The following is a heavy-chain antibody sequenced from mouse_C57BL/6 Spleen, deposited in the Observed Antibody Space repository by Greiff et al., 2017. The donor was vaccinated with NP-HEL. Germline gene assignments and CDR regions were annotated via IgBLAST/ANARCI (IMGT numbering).Heavy chain of an antibody. CDR1: GFAFSSSW. CDR2: ISPGDGDT. D-gene: IGHD1-1*01. Sequence: VQLQQSGHELVKPGASVKISCKASGFAFSSSWMNWVKQRPGKGLERTGRISPGDGDTNYNGKLKGKATLTADKSSSTAYMQLSSLTSEDSAVYFGARDYGSRDWLAYWGQVTLVTVAA. J-gene: IGHJ3*01. V-gene: IGHV1-82*01. CDR3: ARDYGSRDWLAY.